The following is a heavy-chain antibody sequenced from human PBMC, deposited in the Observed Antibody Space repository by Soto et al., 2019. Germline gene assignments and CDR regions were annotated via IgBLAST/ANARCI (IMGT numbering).Heavy chain of an antibody. D-gene: IGHD3-9*01. CDR1: GGSISSSSYY. Sequence: SETLSLTCTVSGGSISSSSYYWGWIRQPPGKGLEWIGSIYYSGSTYYNPSLKSRVTISVDTSKNQFSLKLSSVTAADTAVYYCARRSASGYDILTGYAFDYWGQGTLVTSPQ. J-gene: IGHJ4*02. CDR3: ARRSASGYDILTGYAFDY. CDR2: IYYSGST. V-gene: IGHV4-39*01.